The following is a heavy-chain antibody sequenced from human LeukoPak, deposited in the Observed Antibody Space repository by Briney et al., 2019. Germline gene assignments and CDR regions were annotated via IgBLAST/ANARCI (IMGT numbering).Heavy chain of an antibody. Sequence: PSETLSLTCAVYGGSFSGYYWSWIRQPPGKGLEWIGEINNSGSTNYNPSLKSRVTISVDTSKNQFSLKLSSVTAADTAVYYCARSSAMVRGVNDYWGQGTLVTVSS. V-gene: IGHV4-34*01. CDR2: INNSGST. CDR3: ARSSAMVRGVNDY. CDR1: GGSFSGYY. D-gene: IGHD3-10*01. J-gene: IGHJ4*02.